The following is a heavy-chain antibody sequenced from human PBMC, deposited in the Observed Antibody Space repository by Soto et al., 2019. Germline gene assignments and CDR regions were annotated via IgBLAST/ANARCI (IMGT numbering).Heavy chain of an antibody. CDR3: ARFQLEPNYYYYYGMDV. Sequence: GESLKISCKGSGYSFTSYWIGWVRQMPGKGLEWMGIIYPGDSDTRYSPSFQGQVTISADKSISTAYLQWSSLKASDTAMYYCARFQLEPNYYYYYGMDVWGQGTTVTVSS. V-gene: IGHV5-51*01. J-gene: IGHJ6*02. D-gene: IGHD1-1*01. CDR2: IYPGDSDT. CDR1: GYSFTSYW.